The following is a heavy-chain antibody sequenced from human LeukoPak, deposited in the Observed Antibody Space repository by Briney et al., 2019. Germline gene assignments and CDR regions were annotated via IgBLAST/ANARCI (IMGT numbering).Heavy chain of an antibody. CDR1: GGSFSGYY. CDR2: INHSGST. V-gene: IGHV4-34*01. J-gene: IGHJ4*02. Sequence: PSETLSLTCAVYGGSFSGYYWSWIRQPPGKGLGWIGEINHSGSTNYNPSLKSRVTMSVDTSKNQFSLKLSSVTAADTAVYYCARVYGDYEIDYWGQGTLVAVSS. CDR3: ARVYGDYEIDY. D-gene: IGHD4-17*01.